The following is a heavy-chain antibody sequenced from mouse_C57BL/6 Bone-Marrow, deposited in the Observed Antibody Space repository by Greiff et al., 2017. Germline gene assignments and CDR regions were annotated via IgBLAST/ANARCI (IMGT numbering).Heavy chain of an antibody. V-gene: IGHV5-12*01. CDR2: ISNGGGST. CDR3: ASLRAAY. Sequence: EVKLVESGGGLVQPGGSLKLSCAASGFTFSDYYMYWVRQTPEKRLEWVAYISNGGGSTYSPDTVKGRFTISRDNAKNNLYLQMSLLTSEDTAMYDCASLRAAYWGQGTLVTVSA. D-gene: IGHD1-1*01. J-gene: IGHJ3*01. CDR1: GFTFSDYY.